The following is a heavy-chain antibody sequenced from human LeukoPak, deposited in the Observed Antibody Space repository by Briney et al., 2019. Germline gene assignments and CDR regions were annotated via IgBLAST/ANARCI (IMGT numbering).Heavy chain of an antibody. J-gene: IGHJ5*02. V-gene: IGHV1-69*13. CDR3: ASLATPFDP. CDR2: IITMLGTT. D-gene: IGHD1-26*01. Sequence: SVTVSFTASAGTFSVYAISWVRQAPGQGLEWVGGIITMLGTTNYAQSFQDRVTITADESTSTAYMELSSLRSDDTAVYYCASLATPFDPWGQGTLVTVSS. CDR1: AGTFSVYA.